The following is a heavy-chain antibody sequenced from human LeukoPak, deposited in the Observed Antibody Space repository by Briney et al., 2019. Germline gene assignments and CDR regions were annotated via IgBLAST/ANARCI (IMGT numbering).Heavy chain of an antibody. V-gene: IGHV4-30-4*08. CDR3: ARASGYSYALSFDY. Sequence: LRLSCAASGFTVSSNYMNWVRQAPGKGLEWIGYIYYSGSTYYNPSLKSRVTISVDTSKNQFSLKLSSVTAADTAVYYCARASGYSYALSFDYWGQGTLVTVSS. CDR2: IYYSGST. D-gene: IGHD5-18*01. CDR1: GFTVSSNY. J-gene: IGHJ4*02.